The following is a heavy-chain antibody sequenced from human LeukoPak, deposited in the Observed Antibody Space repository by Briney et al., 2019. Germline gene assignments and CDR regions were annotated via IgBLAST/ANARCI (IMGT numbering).Heavy chain of an antibody. CDR1: GGSISSYY. J-gene: IGHJ4*02. CDR3: ARHVGAWGSLDY. CDR2: IYNSGST. V-gene: IGHV4-59*06. Sequence: PSETLSLTCTVSGGSISSYYWSWIRQHPGKGLEWIGLIYNSGSTYYNPSLKSRVSISVDTSKNQFSLKLSSVTAADTAVYYCARHVGAWGSLDYWGQGTLVTVSS. D-gene: IGHD7-27*01.